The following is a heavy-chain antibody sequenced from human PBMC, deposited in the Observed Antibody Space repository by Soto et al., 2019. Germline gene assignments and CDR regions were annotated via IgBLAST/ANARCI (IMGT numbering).Heavy chain of an antibody. CDR3: ARTGDGHHDFLDY. CDR1: GDSISSSNYY. J-gene: IGHJ4*02. Sequence: SATLSLPCHVSGDSISSSNYYWGWIRQPPGKGLEWIGSIYYTGTTYYNPSLKSRVTISGDTSKNQFSLKLSSVTAADTAVYYCARTGDGHHDFLDYWGQGALVTVSS. CDR2: IYYTGTT. V-gene: IGHV4-39*01. D-gene: IGHD1-1*01.